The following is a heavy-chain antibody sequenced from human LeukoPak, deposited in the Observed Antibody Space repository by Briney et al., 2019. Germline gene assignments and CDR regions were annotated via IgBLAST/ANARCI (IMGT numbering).Heavy chain of an antibody. CDR3: ARTTEGGYSYGSFYYYYMDV. D-gene: IGHD5-18*01. J-gene: IGHJ6*03. CDR1: GGSISSYY. V-gene: IGHV4-59*01. Sequence: SETLSLTCTLSGGSISSYYWSWIRQPPGKGLEWIGFIYYSGSTNYNPSLKSRVTISVHTSKNQFSLKLSSVTAADTAVYYCARTTEGGYSYGSFYYYYMDVWGKGATVTISS. CDR2: IYYSGST.